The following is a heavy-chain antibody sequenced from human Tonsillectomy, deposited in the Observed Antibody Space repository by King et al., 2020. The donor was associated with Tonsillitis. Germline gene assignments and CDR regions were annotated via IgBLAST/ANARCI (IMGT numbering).Heavy chain of an antibody. J-gene: IGHJ4*02. CDR1: GFTFNSYE. D-gene: IGHD4-17*01. V-gene: IGHV3-48*03. Sequence: VQLVESGGGLVQPGGSLRLSCAASGFTFNSYEMNWVRQAPGKGLEWVSYISSSGNTIYYADSVKGRFTISRDNAKNSLYLQMNSLRAEDTAVYYCARERVYGDYLDYWGQGTLVTVSS. CDR2: ISSSGNTI. CDR3: ARERVYGDYLDY.